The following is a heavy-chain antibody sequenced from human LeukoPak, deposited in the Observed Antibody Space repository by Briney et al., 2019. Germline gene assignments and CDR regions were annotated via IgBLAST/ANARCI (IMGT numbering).Heavy chain of an antibody. CDR3: ATAPMVRRPRNYYGSGSLFDY. J-gene: IGHJ4*02. CDR1: GYTFIDYY. V-gene: IGHV1-24*01. CDR2: FDPEDGET. Sequence: ASVKVSCKASGYTFIDYYMHWVRQAPGKGLEWMGGFDPEDGETIYAQKFQGRVTMTEDTSTDTAYMELSSLRSEDTAVYYCATAPMVRRPRNYYGSGSLFDYWGQGTLVTVSS. D-gene: IGHD3-10*01.